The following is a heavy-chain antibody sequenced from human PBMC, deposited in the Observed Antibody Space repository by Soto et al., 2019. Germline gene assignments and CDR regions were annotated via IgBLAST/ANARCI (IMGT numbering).Heavy chain of an antibody. CDR1: GFTFSSYA. D-gene: IGHD6-19*01. J-gene: IGHJ4*02. V-gene: IGHV3-30-3*01. CDR2: ISYDGSNK. CDR3: ASDFPPNGIAVPGFSVGQSSY. Sequence: QVQLVESGGGVVQPGRSLRLSCAASGFTFSSYAMHWVRQAPGKGLEWVAVISYDGSNKYYADSVKGRFTISRDNSKNKLYLKMNSLRAEDTAVYYCASDFPPNGIAVPGFSVGQSSYWGQGTLVTVSS.